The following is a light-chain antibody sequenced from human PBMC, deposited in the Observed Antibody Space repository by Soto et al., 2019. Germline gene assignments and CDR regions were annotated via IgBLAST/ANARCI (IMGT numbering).Light chain of an antibody. CDR1: QGISSY. V-gene: IGKV1-9*01. CDR2: AAS. J-gene: IGKJ2*02. Sequence: DIQLTQSPSFLSASVGDRVTITCRASQGISSYLAWYQQKPGKAPKLLVYAASTLQSGVPSRFSGSGSGTEFTLTISSLQPEDFATYYCQQLNSNRCTFGQGTKLEIK. CDR3: QQLNSNRCT.